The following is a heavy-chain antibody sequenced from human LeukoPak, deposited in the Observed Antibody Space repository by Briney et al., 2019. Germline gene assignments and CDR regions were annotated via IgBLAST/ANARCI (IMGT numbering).Heavy chain of an antibody. Sequence: GASVKVSCKTSGGTFSTSAITWVRQAPGQGLEWMGRIIPVLNITTYAQRFQGRGTITADTSTSTVYMELSSLRSEETAVYYCARDQGLTAPPPYGLDVWGQGTTVIVSS. CDR3: ARDQGLTAPPPYGLDV. CDR1: GGTFSTSA. J-gene: IGHJ6*02. V-gene: IGHV1-69*04. D-gene: IGHD5-18*01. CDR2: IIPVLNIT.